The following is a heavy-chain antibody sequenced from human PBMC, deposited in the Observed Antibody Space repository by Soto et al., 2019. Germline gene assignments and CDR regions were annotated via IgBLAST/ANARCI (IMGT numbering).Heavy chain of an antibody. D-gene: IGHD6-25*01. CDR3: ARDHSAAFVS. V-gene: IGHV4-59*01. Sequence: QVQLQESGPGLVKPSETLSLTCTVSGGSISSYYWSWIRQPPGKGLEWIGYIYYSGSINYNPSLNSRVNISVDTAKITFSLKLSPVTAADTAVYDCARDHSAAFVSWGQGTMVTVYS. CDR2: IYYSGSI. J-gene: IGHJ4*02. CDR1: GGSISSYY.